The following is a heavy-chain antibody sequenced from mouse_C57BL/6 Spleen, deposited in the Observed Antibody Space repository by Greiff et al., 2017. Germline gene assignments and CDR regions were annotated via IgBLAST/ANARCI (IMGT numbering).Heavy chain of an antibody. CDR1: GFSLTSYG. Sequence: QVQLQQSGPGLVQPSQSLSITCTVSGFSLTSYGVHWVRQSPGKGLAWLGVIWSGGSTDYNAAFISRLSISKDNSKSQVFFKMNSLQADDTAIYYCARNRDYDGDFDDWGQGTTLTVSS. CDR2: IWSGGST. CDR3: ARNRDYDGDFDD. V-gene: IGHV2-2*01. D-gene: IGHD2-4*01. J-gene: IGHJ2*01.